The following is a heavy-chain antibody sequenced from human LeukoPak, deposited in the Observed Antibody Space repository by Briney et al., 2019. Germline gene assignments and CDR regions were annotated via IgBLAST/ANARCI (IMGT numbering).Heavy chain of an antibody. CDR3: ARGTTVTPNWFDP. Sequence: SETLSLTCTVSGGSISSYYWSWIRQSPGKGLEWIANIYYSGSTNYNPSLKSRVTISVDTSKNQFSLKLSSVTAADTAVYYCARGTTVTPNWFDPWGQGTLVTVSS. CDR2: IYYSGST. CDR1: GGSISSYY. J-gene: IGHJ5*02. D-gene: IGHD4-17*01. V-gene: IGHV4-59*01.